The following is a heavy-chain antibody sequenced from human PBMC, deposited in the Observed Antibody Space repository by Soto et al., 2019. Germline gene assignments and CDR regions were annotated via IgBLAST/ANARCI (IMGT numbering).Heavy chain of an antibody. V-gene: IGHV1-3*01. CDR2: INAGNGNT. J-gene: IGHJ4*02. CDR3: AREMGRHYGGSERFGVGY. CDR1: GYTFTSYA. Sequence: ASVKVSCKASGYTFTSYAMHWVRQAPGQRLEWMGWINAGNGNTKYSQMFQGRVTITRDTSASTAYMELSSLRSEDTAVYYCAREMGRHYGGSERFGVGYWGQGTLVTVSS. D-gene: IGHD2-15*01.